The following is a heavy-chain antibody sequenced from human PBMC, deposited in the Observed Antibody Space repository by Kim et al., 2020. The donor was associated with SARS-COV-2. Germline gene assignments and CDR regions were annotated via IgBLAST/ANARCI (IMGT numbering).Heavy chain of an antibody. CDR1: GCTFSSYG. V-gene: IGHV3-33*06. CDR2: IWYDGSNK. CDR3: PKDLRVATYYFDY. D-gene: IGHD1-26*01. Sequence: GGSLRLSCAASGCTFSSYGMHWVLQAPVKGLEWVAVIWYDGSNKYYSDSVKCRFPISRDNSKNTLYLQMNRLRAEDTTVYYCPKDLRVATYYFDYCGQGT. J-gene: IGHJ4*02.